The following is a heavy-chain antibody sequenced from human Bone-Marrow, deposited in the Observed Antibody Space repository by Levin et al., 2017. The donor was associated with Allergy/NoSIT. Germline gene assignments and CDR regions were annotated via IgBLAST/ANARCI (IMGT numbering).Heavy chain of an antibody. CDR1: GFTFSTSD. V-gene: IGHV3-21*01. J-gene: IGHJ6*02. CDR2: ISRSSSHI. Sequence: LSLPCAASGFTFSTSDMNWVRQAPGKGLEWVSYISRSSSHIYYADSVKGRFTISRDNAKNSLYLQMNGLTAEDTAVYYCARDLAALARIGGMDVWGQGTTVTVSS. CDR3: ARDLAALARIGGMDV. D-gene: IGHD6-6*01.